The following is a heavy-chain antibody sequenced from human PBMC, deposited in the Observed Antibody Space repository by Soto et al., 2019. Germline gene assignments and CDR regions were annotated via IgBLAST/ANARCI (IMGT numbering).Heavy chain of an antibody. Sequence: QVQLVESGGGVVQPGRSMRLSCAASGFTFSRFTMHWVRQAPGKGLEWVAVISFDGSNKFYADSVKGRFTFSRDNSKNTLYLQMNSLKTEDTAVYYCARDWSPAGTFGLDVWGQGITVTVSS. CDR1: GFTFSRFT. D-gene: IGHD6-13*01. CDR3: ARDWSPAGTFGLDV. J-gene: IGHJ6*02. V-gene: IGHV3-30-3*01. CDR2: ISFDGSNK.